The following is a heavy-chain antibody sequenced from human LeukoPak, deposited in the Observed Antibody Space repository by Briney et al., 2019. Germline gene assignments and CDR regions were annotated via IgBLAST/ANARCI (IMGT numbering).Heavy chain of an antibody. J-gene: IGHJ4*02. CDR3: ARDWAHYYYYDSSGYYLPRVSIDY. CDR1: GYTFTSYG. Sequence: GASVEVSCKASGYTFTSYGISWVRQAPGQGLEWMGWISAYNGNTIYAQKLQGRVTMTTDTSTSTAYMELRSLRSDDTAVYYCARDWAHYYYYDSSGYYLPRVSIDYRGQGTLATVSS. CDR2: ISAYNGNT. V-gene: IGHV1-18*01. D-gene: IGHD3-22*01.